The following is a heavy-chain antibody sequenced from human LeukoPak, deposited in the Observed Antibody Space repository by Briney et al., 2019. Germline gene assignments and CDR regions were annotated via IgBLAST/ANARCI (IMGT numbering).Heavy chain of an antibody. CDR1: GYSISSGYY. D-gene: IGHD3-10*01. V-gene: IGHV4-38-2*01. J-gene: IGHJ3*02. CDR3: ARQMRHYWVSGNFYNALSAFDI. CDR2: MYHSGST. Sequence: PSETLSLTCAVSGYSISSGYYWGWIRQPPGKGLEWIGSMYHSGSTYCNPSLKSRVTISVDTSKNQFSLQLSSVTAADTAVYYCARQMRHYWVSGNFYNALSAFDIWGQGTMVAVSS.